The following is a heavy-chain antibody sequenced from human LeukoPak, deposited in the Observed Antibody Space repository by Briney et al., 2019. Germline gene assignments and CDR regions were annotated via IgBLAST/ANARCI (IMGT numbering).Heavy chain of an antibody. CDR1: GFTFSSYE. CDR2: ISSSGSTI. Sequence: GGSLRLSCAASGFTFSSYEMNWVRQAPGKGLEWVSYISSSGSTIYYADSVKGRFTISRDNAKNSLYLQMNSLRAEDTAVYYCARERVLWFGERPKPYYYGMDVWGQGTTVTVSS. CDR3: ARERVLWFGERPKPYYYGMDV. V-gene: IGHV3-48*03. D-gene: IGHD3-10*01. J-gene: IGHJ6*02.